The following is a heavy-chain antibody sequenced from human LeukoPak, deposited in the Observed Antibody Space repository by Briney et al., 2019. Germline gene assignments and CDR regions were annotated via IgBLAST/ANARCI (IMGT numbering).Heavy chain of an antibody. V-gene: IGHV4-34*01. Sequence: PSETLSLTCAVYGGSFSGYYWSWIRQPPGKGLEWIGEINHSGSTNYNPSLKSRVTISVDTSKNQFSLKLSSVTAADTAVYYCARLSRYSYGYFDYWGQGTLVTVSS. CDR3: ARLSRYSYGYFDY. J-gene: IGHJ4*02. CDR2: INHSGST. D-gene: IGHD5-18*01. CDR1: GGSFSGYY.